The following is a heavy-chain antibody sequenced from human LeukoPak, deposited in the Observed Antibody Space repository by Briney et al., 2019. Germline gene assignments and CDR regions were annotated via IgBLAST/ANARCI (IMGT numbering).Heavy chain of an antibody. D-gene: IGHD2-15*01. CDR2: IYYSGST. CDR3: ARLLRLRRNCSGGSCYPAGYDY. Sequence: KPSETLSLTCTVSGVSISSSSYYWGWIRQPPGKGLEWIGSIYYSGSTYYNPSLKSRVTISVDTSKNQFSLKLSSVTAADTAVYYCARLLRLRRNCSGGSCYPAGYDYWGQGTLVTVSS. CDR1: GVSISSSSYY. J-gene: IGHJ4*02. V-gene: IGHV4-39*01.